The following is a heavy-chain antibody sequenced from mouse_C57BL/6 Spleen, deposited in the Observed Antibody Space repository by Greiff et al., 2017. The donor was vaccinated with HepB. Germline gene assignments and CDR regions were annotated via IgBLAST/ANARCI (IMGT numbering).Heavy chain of an antibody. Sequence: EVQLVESGGGLVQPKGSLKLSCAASGFSFNTYAMNWVRQAPGKGLEWVARIRSKSNNYATYYADTVKDRFTISRDDSESILYLQINNLKTEDTAMYCCVSSGYDYLDYWGQGTTLTVSS. V-gene: IGHV10-1*01. D-gene: IGHD2-3*01. CDR2: IRSKSNNYAT. CDR3: VSSGYDYLDY. CDR1: GFSFNTYA. J-gene: IGHJ2*01.